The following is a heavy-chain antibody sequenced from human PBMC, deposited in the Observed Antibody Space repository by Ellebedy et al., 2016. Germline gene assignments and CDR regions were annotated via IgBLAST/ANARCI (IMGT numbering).Heavy chain of an antibody. CDR2: IYYSGST. CDR3: ARVEGVGDYVFDY. V-gene: IGHV4-61*01. J-gene: IGHJ4*02. Sequence: GSLRLXXTVSGGSVSSGSYYWSWIRQPPGKGLEWIGYIYYSGSTNYNPSLKSRVTISVDTSKNQFSLKLSSVTAADTAVYYCARVEGVGDYVFDYWGQGTLVTVSS. CDR1: GGSVSSGSYY. D-gene: IGHD4-17*01.